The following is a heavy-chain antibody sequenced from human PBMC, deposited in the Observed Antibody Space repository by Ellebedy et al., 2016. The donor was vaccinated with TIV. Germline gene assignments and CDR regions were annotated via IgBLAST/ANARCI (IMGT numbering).Heavy chain of an antibody. V-gene: IGHV3-30*18. Sequence: PGGSLRLSCATSGFSFSWSAMHWVRQAPGKGLEWVASISYDESNKYYPDSVKGRFTVSRDNSTSTLYLQMNSLRVEDTAVYYCAKDGRWLQAGFDYWGQGTLVTVSS. CDR2: ISYDESNK. J-gene: IGHJ4*02. CDR3: AKDGRWLQAGFDY. CDR1: GFSFSWSA. D-gene: IGHD5-24*01.